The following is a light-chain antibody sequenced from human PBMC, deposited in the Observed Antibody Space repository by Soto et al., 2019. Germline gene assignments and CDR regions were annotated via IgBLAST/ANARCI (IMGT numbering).Light chain of an antibody. CDR1: QSISSSY. J-gene: IGKJ4*01. CDR3: QQYNNWPSLT. Sequence: EIVMTQSPATLSVSPGERATLSCRASQSISSSYLAWYQQKPGQAPRLLIYCASTRATGIPARFSGSGSGTEFTLSINNLQSEYFAVYYCQQYNNWPSLTFGGGTKVEIK. CDR2: CAS. V-gene: IGKV3-15*01.